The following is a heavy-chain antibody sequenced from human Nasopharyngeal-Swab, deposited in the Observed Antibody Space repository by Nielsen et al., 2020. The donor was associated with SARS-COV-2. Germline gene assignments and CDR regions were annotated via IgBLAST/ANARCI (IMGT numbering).Heavy chain of an antibody. Sequence: GASLRLSCAASGFTFISYAMSWVRQAPGKGLEWVSAISGRGGSTYYADSVKGRFTISRDNSKNTLYLQMNSLRAEDTAVYYCAKGGSAEWLAFSYYGMDVWGQGTTVTVSS. J-gene: IGHJ6*02. CDR1: GFTFISYA. CDR2: ISGRGGST. CDR3: AKGGSAEWLAFSYYGMDV. D-gene: IGHD6-19*01. V-gene: IGHV3-23*01.